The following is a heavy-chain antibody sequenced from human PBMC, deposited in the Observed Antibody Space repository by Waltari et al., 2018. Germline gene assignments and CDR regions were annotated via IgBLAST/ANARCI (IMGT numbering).Heavy chain of an antibody. CDR2: INPNSGGT. Sequence: QVQLVQSGAEVKKPGASVKVSCKASGYTFTGYYIHWVRQAPGQGLEWMGRINPNSGGTNYAQKFQGRVTMTIDTSISTAYMELSRLRSDDTAVYSCAGQYSSGSPGDYWGQGTLVTVSS. J-gene: IGHJ4*02. V-gene: IGHV1-2*06. CDR1: GYTFTGYY. CDR3: AGQYSSGSPGDY. D-gene: IGHD6-19*01.